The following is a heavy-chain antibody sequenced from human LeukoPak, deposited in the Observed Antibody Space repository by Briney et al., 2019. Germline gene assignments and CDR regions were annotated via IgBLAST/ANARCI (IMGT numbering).Heavy chain of an antibody. V-gene: IGHV1-18*01. Sequence: TSVKVSCKASGYTFTSYGISWVRQAPGQGLEWMEWISAYNGNTNYAQKLQGRVTITADESTSTAYMELSSLRSEDTAVYYCARVGEWELPLHYWGQGTLVTVSS. D-gene: IGHD1-26*01. CDR2: ISAYNGNT. J-gene: IGHJ4*02. CDR1: GYTFTSYG. CDR3: ARVGEWELPLHY.